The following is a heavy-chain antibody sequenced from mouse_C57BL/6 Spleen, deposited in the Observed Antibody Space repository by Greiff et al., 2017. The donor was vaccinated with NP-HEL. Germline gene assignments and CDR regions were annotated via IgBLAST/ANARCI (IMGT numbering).Heavy chain of an antibody. CDR2: ISNGGGST. CDR1: GFTFSDYY. J-gene: IGHJ3*01. V-gene: IGHV5-12*01. Sequence: EVKLMESGGGLVQPGGSLKLSCAASGFTFSDYYMYWVRQTPEKRLEWVAYISNGGGSTYYPDTVKGRFTISRDNAKNTLYLQMSRLKSEDTAMYYCARGGNSPAWFAYWGQGTLVTVSA. CDR3: ARGGNSPAWFAY. D-gene: IGHD2-1*01.